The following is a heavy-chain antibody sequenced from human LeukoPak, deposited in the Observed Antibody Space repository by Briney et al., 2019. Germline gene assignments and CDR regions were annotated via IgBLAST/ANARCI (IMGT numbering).Heavy chain of an antibody. V-gene: IGHV1-18*04. CDR3: ARVITGSSWSFDY. D-gene: IGHD6-13*01. J-gene: IGHJ4*02. CDR1: GYTFTYRY. CDR2: ISAYNGNT. Sequence: ASVKVSCKASGYTFTYRYLHWVRQAPGQGLEWMGWISAYNGNTNYAQKLQGRVTMTTDPSTSTAYMELRSLRSDDTAVYYCARVITGSSWSFDYWGQGTLVTVSS.